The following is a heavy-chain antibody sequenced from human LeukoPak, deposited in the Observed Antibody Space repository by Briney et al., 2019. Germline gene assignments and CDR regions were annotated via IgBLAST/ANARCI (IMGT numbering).Heavy chain of an antibody. CDR1: GFVFENYY. CDR3: AKDVMHYGSGRPYYMDV. V-gene: IGHV3-30*02. J-gene: IGHJ6*03. CDR2: IRQDGNNK. Sequence: GGSLRLSCEASGFVFENYYMHWVRQAPGKGLEWVAHIRQDGNNKIYADSLKGRFTVSRDNSKNTLFLLMNSLRPEDTGVYYCAKDVMHYGSGRPYYMDVWGKGTTVTISS. D-gene: IGHD3-10*01.